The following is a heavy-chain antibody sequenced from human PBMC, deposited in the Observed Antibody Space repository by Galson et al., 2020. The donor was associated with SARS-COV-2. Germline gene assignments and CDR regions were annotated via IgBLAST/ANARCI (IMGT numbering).Heavy chain of an antibody. J-gene: IGHJ6*04. CDR2: INHNGGST. D-gene: IGHD2-8*01. Sequence: ASVKVSCKVSGYTFVNYYIHWVRQAPGQGLEWMGIINHNGGSTSYAQKFQGRVTMTWDTSTSTVYMELNSVTYEDTALYYCARSATQYFTTIVCSCGLDVGGKGTTVTVSS. V-gene: IGHV1-46*01. CDR1: GYTFVNYY. CDR3: ARSATQYFTTIVCSCGLDV.